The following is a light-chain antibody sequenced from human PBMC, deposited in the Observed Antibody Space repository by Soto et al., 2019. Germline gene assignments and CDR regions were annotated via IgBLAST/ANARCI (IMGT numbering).Light chain of an antibody. J-gene: IGKJ1*01. V-gene: IGKV3-11*01. Sequence: MMSQSLATWSLSPGERATLPCRVSQSVDQYLVWYQQKPGQAPRLLIYDASNRATGIPARFSGSGSGTDFTLTISSLEPEDFAVYYCQQRGNRPPWTFGHGSKVDIK. CDR1: QSVDQY. CDR2: DAS. CDR3: QQRGNRPPWT.